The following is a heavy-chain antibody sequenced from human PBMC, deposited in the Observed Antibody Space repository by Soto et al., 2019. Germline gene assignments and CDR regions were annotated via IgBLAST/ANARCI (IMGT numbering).Heavy chain of an antibody. J-gene: IGHJ6*02. D-gene: IGHD2-21*02. CDR2: IWYDGSNK. V-gene: IGHV3-33*01. Sequence: GGSLRLSCAASGFTFSSYGMHWVRQAPGKGLEWVAVIWYDGSNKYYADSVKGRFTISRDNSKNTLYLQMNSLRAEDTAVYYCARGGSAERQTDGDSYHSYPRDVWGQGTTVTVSS. CDR3: ARGGSAERQTDGDSYHSYPRDV. CDR1: GFTFSSYG.